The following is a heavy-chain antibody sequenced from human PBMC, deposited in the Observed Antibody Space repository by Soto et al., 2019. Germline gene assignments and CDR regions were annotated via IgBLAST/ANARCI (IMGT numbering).Heavy chain of an antibody. CDR2: IKQDGSEK. V-gene: IGHV3-7*03. CDR3: ARGGGYYDSSGYLFLVDY. CDR1: GFTFSSYW. D-gene: IGHD3-22*01. Sequence: GGSLRLSCAASGFTFSSYWMSWVRQAPGKGLEWVANIKQDGSEKYYVDSVKGRFTISRDNAKNSLYLQMNSLRAEDTAVYYCARGGGYYDSSGYLFLVDYWGKGPLVTVSS. J-gene: IGHJ4*02.